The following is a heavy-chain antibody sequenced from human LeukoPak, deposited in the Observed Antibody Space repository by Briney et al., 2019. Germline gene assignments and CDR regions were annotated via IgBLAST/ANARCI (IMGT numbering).Heavy chain of an antibody. D-gene: IGHD1-26*01. Sequence: GESLKISRKGSGYSFSNYWIAWVRRMSGKGLEWMGIIFPADSDTRYSPSLQGQVTISVDKSINTAYLQWSSLKASDSAMYYCARPPGVGATSFDYWGQGTLVTVSS. V-gene: IGHV5-51*01. CDR1: GYSFSNYW. CDR3: ARPPGVGATSFDY. J-gene: IGHJ4*02. CDR2: IFPADSDT.